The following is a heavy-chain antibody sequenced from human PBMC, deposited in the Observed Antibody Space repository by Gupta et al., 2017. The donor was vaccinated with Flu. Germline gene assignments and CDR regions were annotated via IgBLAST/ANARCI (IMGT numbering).Heavy chain of an antibody. CDR1: GFTFSSYA. CDR2: INTSGGST. J-gene: IGHJ4*02. V-gene: IGHV3-23*01. Sequence: EVQLLQSGGGLVQPGESLRLSCVASGFTFSSYAITWVRQAPGKGLEWVSSINTSGGSTYYADSVKGRFTISRDNSKNTLYLQMNSLRAEDTAVYYCAKDRDYQTYYFDYWGQGTLVTVSS. CDR3: AKDRDYQTYYFDY. D-gene: IGHD4-17*01.